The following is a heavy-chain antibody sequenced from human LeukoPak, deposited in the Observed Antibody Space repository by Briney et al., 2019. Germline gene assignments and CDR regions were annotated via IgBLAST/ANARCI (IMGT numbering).Heavy chain of an antibody. V-gene: IGHV3-30*18. CDR3: AKISSGWYFQLTKNYMDV. D-gene: IGHD6-19*01. CDR2: ISYDGSNK. CDR1: GFTFSSHG. J-gene: IGHJ6*03. Sequence: GGSLRLSCAASGFTFSSHGMHWVRQAPGKGLEWVALISYDGSNKQYADSVKGRFTISRDNSKNTLYLQMNSLRAEDTAIYYCAKISSGWYFQLTKNYMDVWGKGTTVTVSS.